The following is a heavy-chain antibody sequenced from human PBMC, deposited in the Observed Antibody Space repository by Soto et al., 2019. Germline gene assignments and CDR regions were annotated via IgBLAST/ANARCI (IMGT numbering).Heavy chain of an antibody. D-gene: IGHD2-15*01. V-gene: IGHV1-69*01. CDR3: ASDCSGGSCIRNDAFDI. CDR2: IIPIFGTA. CDR1: GGTFSSYA. J-gene: IGHJ3*02. Sequence: QVQLVQSGAEVKKPGSSVKVSCKASGGTFSSYAISWVRQAPGQGLEWMGGIIPIFGTANYAQKFQGRVTITADESTSTAYMELSSLRSEDTAVYYCASDCSGGSCIRNDAFDIWGQGTMVTVSS.